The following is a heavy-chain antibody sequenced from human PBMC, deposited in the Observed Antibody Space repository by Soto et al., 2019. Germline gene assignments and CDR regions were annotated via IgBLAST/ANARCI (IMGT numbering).Heavy chain of an antibody. V-gene: IGHV4-4*02. D-gene: IGHD3-16*01. CDR2: IYHSGST. CDR3: ARGIPTKGGNWFDP. CDR1: GGSIISSNW. J-gene: IGHJ5*02. Sequence: SGTLALSCAVSGGSIISSNWWRWVRQPPGKGLEWIGEIYHSGSTNYNPSLKSRVTISVDKSKNQFSLKLSSVTAADTAVYYCARGIPTKGGNWFDPWGQGTLVTVSS.